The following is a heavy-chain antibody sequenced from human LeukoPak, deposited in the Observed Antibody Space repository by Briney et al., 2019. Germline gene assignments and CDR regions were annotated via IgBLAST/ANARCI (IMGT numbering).Heavy chain of an antibody. CDR1: GYTFTSYR. D-gene: IGHD1-26*01. Sequence: ASVKVSCKASGYTFTSYRIRWVRQAPGQGLEGVGWISAYNGNTNYAQNLQGRVTMTTDTSTSTAYMELRSLRSDDTAVYYCARDRGPIDYWGQGTLVTVSS. V-gene: IGHV1-18*01. CDR2: ISAYNGNT. J-gene: IGHJ4*02. CDR3: ARDRGPIDY.